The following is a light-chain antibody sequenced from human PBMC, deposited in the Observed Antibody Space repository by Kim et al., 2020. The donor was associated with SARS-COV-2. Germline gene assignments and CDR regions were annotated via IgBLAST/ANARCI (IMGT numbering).Light chain of an antibody. Sequence: VKPTCTPSSGHRSNGIAWHQQQPEKGPRYLMKLNSDGSHNKGDGIPVRFSGSSSGAERYLTISSLQSEDEADYYCQTWGTGIQGVFGGGTKLTVL. CDR2: LNSDGSH. CDR1: SGHRSNG. J-gene: IGLJ3*02. V-gene: IGLV4-69*01. CDR3: QTWGTGIQGV.